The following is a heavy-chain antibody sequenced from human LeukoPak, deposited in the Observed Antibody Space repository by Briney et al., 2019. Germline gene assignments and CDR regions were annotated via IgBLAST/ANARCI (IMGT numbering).Heavy chain of an antibody. CDR3: AKDLPWFGP. J-gene: IGHJ5*02. CDR2: ISYDGSNK. CDR1: GFTFSSYG. V-gene: IGHV3-30*18. Sequence: PGGSLRLSCAASGFTFSSYGMHWVRQAPGKGLEWVAVISYDGSNKYYADSVKGRFTISRDNSKNTLYLQMNSLRAEDTAVYYCAKDLPWFGPWGQGTLVTVSS.